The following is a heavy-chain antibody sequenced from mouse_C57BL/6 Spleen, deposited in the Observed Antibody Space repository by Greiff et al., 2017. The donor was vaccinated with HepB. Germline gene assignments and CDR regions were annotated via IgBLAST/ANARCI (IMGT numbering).Heavy chain of an antibody. CDR2: IWSGGST. J-gene: IGHJ1*03. Sequence: VQRVESGPGLVQPSQSLSITCTVSGFSLTSYGVHWVRQSPGKGLEWLGVIWSGGSTDYNAAFISRLSISKDNSKSQVFFKMNSLQADDTAIYYCARRGGTTVVENWYFDVWGTGTTVTVSS. V-gene: IGHV2-2*01. CDR1: GFSLTSYG. CDR3: ARRGGTTVVENWYFDV. D-gene: IGHD1-1*01.